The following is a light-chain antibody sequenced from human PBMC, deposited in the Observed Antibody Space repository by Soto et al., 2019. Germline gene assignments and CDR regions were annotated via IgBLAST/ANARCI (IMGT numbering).Light chain of an antibody. CDR1: QNVSSN. CDR3: QQYDKWPRT. Sequence: ESVMTQSPATLSVSPGERATLSCRASQNVSSNLAWYQQKPGQAPRLLIVSSSRRPTDVPARFSGGGSGAEYTLTISSLQSEDFAVYYCQQYDKWPRTFGQGTKVDIK. CDR2: SSS. J-gene: IGKJ1*01. V-gene: IGKV3-15*01.